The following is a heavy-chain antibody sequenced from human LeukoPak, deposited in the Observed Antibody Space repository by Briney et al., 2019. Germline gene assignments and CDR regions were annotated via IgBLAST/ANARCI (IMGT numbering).Heavy chain of an antibody. CDR3: ANYCGGDCLDAFDI. D-gene: IGHD2-21*02. J-gene: IGHJ3*02. Sequence: AGGSLRLSCAASGFTFSSYWMHWVRQAPGKGLVWVSRINSDGSSTSYADSVKGRFTISRDNAKNTLYLQMNSLRAEDTAVYYCANYCGGDCLDAFDIWGQGTMVIVSS. CDR2: INSDGSST. V-gene: IGHV3-74*01. CDR1: GFTFSSYW.